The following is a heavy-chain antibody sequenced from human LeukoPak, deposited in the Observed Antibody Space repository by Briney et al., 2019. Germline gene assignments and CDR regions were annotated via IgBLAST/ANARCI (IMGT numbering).Heavy chain of an antibody. CDR2: ISYDGSNK. CDR1: GFTFSSYA. CDR3: ARGRGGSYYGDAFDI. D-gene: IGHD1-26*01. V-gene: IGHV3-30-3*01. Sequence: GGSLRLSCAASGFTFSSYATHWVRQAPGKGREWVAVISYDGSNKYYADSVKGRFTISRDNSKNTLYLQMNSLRAEDTAVYYCARGRGGSYYGDAFDIWGQGTMVTVSS. J-gene: IGHJ3*02.